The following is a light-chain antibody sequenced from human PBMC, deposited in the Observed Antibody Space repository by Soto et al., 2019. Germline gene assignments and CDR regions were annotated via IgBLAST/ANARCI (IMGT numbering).Light chain of an antibody. V-gene: IGKV3-20*01. CDR3: QQYGSSGT. Sequence: EVRLTQSPGALSLSPGERATLSCGASQSVSNNYLAWYQQKPGQAPRLLIYGASNRATGIPDRFSGSGSGTDFTLTISRLEPEDFAVYYCQQYGSSGTFGQGTKVAIK. J-gene: IGKJ1*01. CDR1: QSVSNNY. CDR2: GAS.